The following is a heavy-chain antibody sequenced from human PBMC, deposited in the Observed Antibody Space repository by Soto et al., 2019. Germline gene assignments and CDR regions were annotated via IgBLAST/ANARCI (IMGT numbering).Heavy chain of an antibody. J-gene: IGHJ6*02. CDR2: IYYSGST. V-gene: IGHV4-59*01. CDR3: AGRNYYYYGMDV. CDR1: GGSISSYY. Sequence: SETLCLTCTVSGGSISSYYWSWIRQPPGKGLEWIGYIYYSGSTNYNPSLKSRVTISVDTSKNQFSLKLSSVTAADTAVYYCAGRNYYYYGMDVWGQGTTVTVSS.